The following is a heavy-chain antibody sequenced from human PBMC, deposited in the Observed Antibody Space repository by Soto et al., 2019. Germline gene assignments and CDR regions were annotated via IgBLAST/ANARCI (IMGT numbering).Heavy chain of an antibody. CDR2: LNPMSDGS. V-gene: IGHV1-2*02. CDR3: ARGTLRNDAYDF. CDR1: GYIFTGYY. J-gene: IGHJ3*01. D-gene: IGHD1-1*01. Sequence: QVQLLQSGADVKKPGASVKVSCETSGYIFTGYYMHWVRQAPGQGLEWMGWLNPMSDGSYSAQKFRGRVIMTGDMSTSTAYLEVTGLTSDDTAVYFCARGTLRNDAYDFWGQGTLVTVSP.